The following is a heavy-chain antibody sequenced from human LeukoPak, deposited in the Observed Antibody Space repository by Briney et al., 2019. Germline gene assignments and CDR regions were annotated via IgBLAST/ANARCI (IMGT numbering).Heavy chain of an antibody. J-gene: IGHJ4*02. V-gene: IGHV3-48*01. CDR2: ITSSSDSI. CDR3: AKGPLRGTAAAIDY. D-gene: IGHD2-2*01. Sequence: GGSLRLSCATSGFTFSAYSMIWVRQTPGKGLECLSYITSSSDSIHYADSVRGRFTVSRDISTDTLWLQMDSLRTEDTAVYYCAKGPLRGTAAAIDYWGQGTLVTVSS. CDR1: GFTFSAYS.